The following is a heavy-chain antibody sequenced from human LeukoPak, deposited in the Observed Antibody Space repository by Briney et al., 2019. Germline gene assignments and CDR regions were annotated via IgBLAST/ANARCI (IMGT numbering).Heavy chain of an antibody. Sequence: PGGSLRLSCAASVFTFDDYVMHCVRDALGEGLECVSHICWDSGGIYYADSLKGRFTISRDNAKNSLYLQMYSLRDEHTALYFCSKSLIQDTAPYDDGMDGWGQGSKVSVSS. CDR2: ICWDSGGI. J-gene: IGHJ6*02. D-gene: IGHD5-18*01. V-gene: IGHV3-43D*04. CDR3: SKSLIQDTAPYDDGMDG. CDR1: VFTFDDYV.